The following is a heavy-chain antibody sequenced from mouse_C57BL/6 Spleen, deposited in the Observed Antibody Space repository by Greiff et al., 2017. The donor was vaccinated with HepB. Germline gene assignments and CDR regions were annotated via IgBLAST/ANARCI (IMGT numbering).Heavy chain of an antibody. CDR3: ARVTTVRYYFDY. V-gene: IGHV1-42*01. CDR1: GYSFTGYY. CDR2: INPSTGGT. D-gene: IGHD1-1*01. Sequence: EVQLQQSGPELVKPGASVKISCKASGYSFTGYYMNWVKQSPEKSLEWIGEINPSTGGTTYNQKFKAKATLTVDKSSSTAYMQLKSLTSEDSAVYYCARVTTVRYYFDYWGQGTTLTVSS. J-gene: IGHJ2*01.